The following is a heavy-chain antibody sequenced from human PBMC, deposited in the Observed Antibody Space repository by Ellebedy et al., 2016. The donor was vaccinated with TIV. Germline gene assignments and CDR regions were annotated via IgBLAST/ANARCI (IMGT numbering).Heavy chain of an antibody. V-gene: IGHV3-74*01. J-gene: IGHJ6*02. CDR1: GFTFSSYW. D-gene: IGHD1-26*01. Sequence: GESLKISXAASGFTFSSYWMHWVRQAPGKGLVWVSRINSDGSSTSYADSVKGRFTISRDNAKNTLYLQMNSLRAEDTAVYYCARDLQGGSYSLDYYYGMDVWGQGTTVTVSS. CDR2: INSDGSST. CDR3: ARDLQGGSYSLDYYYGMDV.